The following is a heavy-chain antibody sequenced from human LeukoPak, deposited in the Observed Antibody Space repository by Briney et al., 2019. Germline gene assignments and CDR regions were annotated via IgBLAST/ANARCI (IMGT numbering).Heavy chain of an antibody. CDR1: GFSFSSSW. D-gene: IGHD3-16*01. Sequence: RGSLRLSCAASGFSFSSSWMHWVRQAPGTGLVWVSRINSDGSTTNYADSVKGRFTISRDNAMSTLYLQVNSLRAEDTAVYYCARDFGPYGMDVWGQGTTVTVSS. CDR3: ARDFGPYGMDV. V-gene: IGHV3-74*01. J-gene: IGHJ6*02. CDR2: INSDGSTT.